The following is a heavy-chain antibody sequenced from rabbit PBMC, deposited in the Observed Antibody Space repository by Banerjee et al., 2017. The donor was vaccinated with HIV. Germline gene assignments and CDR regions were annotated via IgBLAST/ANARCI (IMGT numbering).Heavy chain of an antibody. Sequence: QSLEESGGDLVKPGASLTLTCTASGFSFSSSYYMCWVRQAPGKGLEWIACISTDIDNTYYASWAKGRFTVSKTSSTTVTLQMTSLTAADTATYFCARGFILSNYGYAFNLWGPGTLVT. CDR1: GFSFSSSYY. D-gene: IGHD6-1*01. CDR3: ARGFILSNYGYAFNL. V-gene: IGHV1S40*01. J-gene: IGHJ4*01. CDR2: ISTDIDNT.